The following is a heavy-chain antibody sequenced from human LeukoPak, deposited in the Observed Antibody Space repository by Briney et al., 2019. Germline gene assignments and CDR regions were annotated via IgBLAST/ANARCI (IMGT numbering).Heavy chain of an antibody. V-gene: IGHV3-7*01. CDR2: INEDGSQK. Sequence: PGGSLRLSCAASGFTFSRFWMNWVRQVPGKGLEWVANINEDGSQKYYVDSVKGRFTISRDNAKNSLSLQMNSLRAGDTAIYYCATIDLNGDNDFWGQGALVTVSS. CDR1: GFTFSRFW. D-gene: IGHD4-23*01. J-gene: IGHJ4*02. CDR3: ATIDLNGDNDF.